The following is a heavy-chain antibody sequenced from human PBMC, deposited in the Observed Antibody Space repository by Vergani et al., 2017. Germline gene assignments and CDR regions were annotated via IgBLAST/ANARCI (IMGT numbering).Heavy chain of an antibody. CDR2: ISNSGNTI. V-gene: IGHV3-11*04. CDR3: ASGSSGFFTLTSPNWFDP. D-gene: IGHD3-3*01. Sequence: QGQLVESGGGLVKPGGSLRLSCAASRFDFSDYYMSWIRQAPGKGLEWISYISNSGNTINYADSVKGRFTVSRDNAKKSLYLQMNSLRVEDTAVYYCASGSSGFFTLTSPNWFDPWGQGTLVTVS. CDR1: RFDFSDYY. J-gene: IGHJ5*02.